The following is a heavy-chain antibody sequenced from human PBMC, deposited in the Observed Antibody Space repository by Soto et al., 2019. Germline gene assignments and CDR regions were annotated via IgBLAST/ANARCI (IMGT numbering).Heavy chain of an antibody. CDR1: GFTFSYYG. D-gene: IGHD4-17*01. Sequence: EVQLVESGGGLVKPGGSLRLSCAASGFTFSYYGMNWVRQAPGKGLEWVSSITSGSPYIYYADSVKGRFTISRDSAQNSLYLQMNSRRAEDTAVYYCARGGGTALTTRENWFDPWGQGTLVTVSS. CDR2: ITSGSPYI. CDR3: ARGGGTALTTRENWFDP. J-gene: IGHJ5*02. V-gene: IGHV3-21*01.